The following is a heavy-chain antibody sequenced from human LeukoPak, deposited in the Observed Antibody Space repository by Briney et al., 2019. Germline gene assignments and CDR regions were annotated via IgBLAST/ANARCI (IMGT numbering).Heavy chain of an antibody. V-gene: IGHV1-2*02. CDR1: GYTFTGYY. Sequence: ASVKVSCKASGYTFTGYYMHWVRQAPGQGLEWMGWINPNSGGTNYAQKFQGRVTMTRDTSISTAYMELSRLRSDDTAVHYCARQDSSGWSYFDYWGQGTLVTVSS. CDR3: ARQDSSGWSYFDY. CDR2: INPNSGGT. D-gene: IGHD6-19*01. J-gene: IGHJ4*02.